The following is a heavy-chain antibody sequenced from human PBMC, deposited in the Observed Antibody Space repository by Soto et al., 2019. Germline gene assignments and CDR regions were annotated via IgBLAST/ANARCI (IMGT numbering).Heavy chain of an antibody. J-gene: IGHJ4*02. V-gene: IGHV3-74*03. CDR3: ARGGIMGAGPAHHFDS. CDR1: GFTFSSYW. Sequence: EVQLVESGGGLVQPGGSLRLSCAASGFTFSSYWIHWVRQAPGKGLVWVSRIKSDGSSTTYADSVKGRFTISRDNAKNTLYLQMNSLRDEDTGVYYCARGGIMGAGPAHHFDSWGQGALVTVSS. CDR2: IKSDGSST. D-gene: IGHD1-26*01.